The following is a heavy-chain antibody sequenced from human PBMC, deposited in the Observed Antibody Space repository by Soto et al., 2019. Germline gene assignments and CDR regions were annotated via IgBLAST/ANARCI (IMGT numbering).Heavy chain of an antibody. CDR2: ISAYNGNT. D-gene: IGHD3-22*01. CDR1: GDTFPISG. J-gene: IGHJ3*02. CDR3: ARDWKFFYDSSGYSRGNDGLDI. Sequence: ASVQLCREDSGDTFPISGSSWVRQANGTGLEWMGWISAYNGNTNYAQKLQGRVTMTTDTSTSTAYMELRSLRSDDTAVYYCARDWKFFYDSSGYSRGNDGLDICGQAHMVTVSS. V-gene: IGHV1-18*01.